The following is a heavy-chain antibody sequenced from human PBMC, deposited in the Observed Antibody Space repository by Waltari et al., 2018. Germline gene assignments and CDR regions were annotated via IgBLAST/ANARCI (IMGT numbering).Heavy chain of an antibody. Sequence: EVQLLESAGGLVQPGGALRLSCAASGFSFMGCAMSWVRQAPGEGREWGASISGSGATPFYADSVKGRFTIVRDNSRDTVYLQMNSLTVDDSAVYYCAKGSRGYTNYFFDYWGQGALVTVSS. D-gene: IGHD3-16*02. CDR1: GFSFMGCA. J-gene: IGHJ4*02. CDR2: ISGSGATP. V-gene: IGHV3-23*01. CDR3: AKGSRGYTNYFFDY.